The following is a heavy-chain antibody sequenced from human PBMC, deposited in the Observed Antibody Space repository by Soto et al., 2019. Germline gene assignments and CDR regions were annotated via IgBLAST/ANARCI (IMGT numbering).Heavy chain of an antibody. CDR2: ISSSSSYI. CDR3: ARGTSGSGAFDI. CDR1: GFTFSSYS. J-gene: IGHJ3*02. Sequence: EVQLVESGGGLVKPGGSLRLSCAASGFTFSSYSMNWVRQAPGKGLEWVSSISSSSSYIYYADSVKGRFTISRDNAKNSLYLQMNSLRAEDTAVYHCARGTSGSGAFDIWGQGTMVTVSS. V-gene: IGHV3-21*01. D-gene: IGHD6-19*01.